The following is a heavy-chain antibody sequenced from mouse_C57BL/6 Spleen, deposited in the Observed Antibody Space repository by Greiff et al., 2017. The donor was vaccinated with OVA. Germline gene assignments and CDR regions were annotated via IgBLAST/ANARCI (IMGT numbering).Heavy chain of an antibody. CDR3: AGHYGGSWGCFDV. J-gene: IGHJ1*03. CDR1: GFTFSSYS. CDR2: ISGGGGNT. V-gene: IGHV5-9*01. Sequence: EVQRVESGGGLVKPGGSLKLSCAASGFTFSSYSMSWVRQTPEKRLEWVATISGGGGNTYYPDSVKGRFTISRDNAKNALYLQMRSMRSGNTALDDCAGHYGGSWGCFDVWGTGTTVTVSS. D-gene: IGHD1-1*01.